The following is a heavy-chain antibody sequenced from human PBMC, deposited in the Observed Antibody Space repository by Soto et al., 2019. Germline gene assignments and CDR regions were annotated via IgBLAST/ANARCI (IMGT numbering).Heavy chain of an antibody. D-gene: IGHD6-13*01. V-gene: IGHV2-5*02. J-gene: IGHJ4*02. CDR2: IYWDDDK. CDR1: GFALSTRGVG. Sequence: SGPTLVNPTQTLALTCTFSGFALSTRGVGVGWIRQPPGKALEWLALIYWDDDKRYSPSLKSRLTITKDTSKNQVVLTMTNMDPVDTATYYCAHKYTAAAGSKTDYWGQGTLVTVSS. CDR3: AHKYTAAAGSKTDY.